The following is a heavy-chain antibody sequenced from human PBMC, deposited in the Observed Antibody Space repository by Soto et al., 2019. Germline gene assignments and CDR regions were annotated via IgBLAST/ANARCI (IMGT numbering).Heavy chain of an antibody. D-gene: IGHD2-8*02. CDR1: GGPVRDAYSY. V-gene: IGHV4-30-4*01. Sequence: SETLSLTCTVSGGPVRDAYSYWTWIRQPPGKGLEWMGYLSYTGSTYYNPSLRNRASISVDESSNHLSLRLSSVTAADTAVYYCARELEGGVLDIWGRGTLVTVSS. J-gene: IGHJ3*02. CDR3: ARELEGGVLDI. CDR2: LSYTGST.